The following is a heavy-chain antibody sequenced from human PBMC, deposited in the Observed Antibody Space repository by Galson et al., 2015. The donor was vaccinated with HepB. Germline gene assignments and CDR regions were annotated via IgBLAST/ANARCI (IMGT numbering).Heavy chain of an antibody. CDR1: GFTFSSYS. D-gene: IGHD2-2*01. J-gene: IGHJ4*02. V-gene: IGHV3-21*01. CDR2: ISSSSSYI. CDR3: ARGKRCSSTSCYAGYFDY. Sequence: LRLSCAASGFTFSSYSMNWVRQAPGKGLEWVSSISSSSSYIYYADSVKGRFTISRDDAKNSLYLQMNSLRAEDTAVYYCARGKRCSSTSCYAGYFDYWGQGTLVTVSS.